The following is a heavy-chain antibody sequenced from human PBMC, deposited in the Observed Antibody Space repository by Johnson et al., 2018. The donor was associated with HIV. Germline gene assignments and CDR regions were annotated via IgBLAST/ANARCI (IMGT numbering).Heavy chain of an antibody. D-gene: IGHD3-22*01. CDR3: AKDRSEVVVVHDALEM. J-gene: IGHJ3*02. Sequence: QVQLVESGGGVVQPGTSLRLSCAASGFTFGIYDMHWVRQAPGEGLEWVALISYDGSNEYYGDSVKGRFSISRDNSKKKLYLQMNSLRPEDTAVYYCAKDRSEVVVVHDALEMWGQGTMVTVSS. CDR1: GFTFGIYD. CDR2: ISYDGSNE. V-gene: IGHV3-30*18.